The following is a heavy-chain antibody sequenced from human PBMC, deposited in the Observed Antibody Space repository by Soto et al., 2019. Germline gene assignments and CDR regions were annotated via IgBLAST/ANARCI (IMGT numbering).Heavy chain of an antibody. V-gene: IGHV1-18*01. CDR2: ISAYDGKT. D-gene: IGHD3-3*01. CDR1: GYTFNTYG. CDR3: ARDPHEFWTSYWFDP. J-gene: IGHJ5*02. Sequence: ASVKVSCRTSGYTFNTYGINWVRQAPGQGLELMGWISAYDGKTTYAEKFQGRVTLTTDTSTSTAYMELRNLRSDDTAIYYCARDPHEFWTSYWFDPWGQGTLVTVSS.